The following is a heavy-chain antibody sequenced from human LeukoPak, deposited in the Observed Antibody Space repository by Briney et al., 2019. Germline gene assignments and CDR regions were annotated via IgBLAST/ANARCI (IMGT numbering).Heavy chain of an antibody. D-gene: IGHD4-23*01. Sequence: GASVKVSCKASGGTFSSYAISWVRQAPGQGLEWMGGIIPIFGTANYAQKFQGRVTITTDESTGTAYMELSSLRSEDTAVYYCARERGGHDYGGYPWGYYYYMDVWGKGTTVTVSS. CDR3: ARERGGHDYGGYPWGYYYYMDV. CDR2: IIPIFGTA. J-gene: IGHJ6*03. V-gene: IGHV1-69*05. CDR1: GGTFSSYA.